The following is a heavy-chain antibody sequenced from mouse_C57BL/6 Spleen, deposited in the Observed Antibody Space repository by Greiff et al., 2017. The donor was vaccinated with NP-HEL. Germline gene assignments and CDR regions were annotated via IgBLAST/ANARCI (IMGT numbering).Heavy chain of an antibody. V-gene: IGHV1-43*01. CDR3: ARWGSAMDY. CDR2: INPSTGGT. CDR1: GYSFTGYY. Sequence: VQLQQSGPELVKPGASVKISCKASGYSFTGYYMHWVKQSSEKSLEWIGEINPSTGGTSYNQKFKGKATLTVDKSSSTAYMQLKSLTSEDSAVYYCARWGSAMDYWGQGTSVTVSS. J-gene: IGHJ4*01.